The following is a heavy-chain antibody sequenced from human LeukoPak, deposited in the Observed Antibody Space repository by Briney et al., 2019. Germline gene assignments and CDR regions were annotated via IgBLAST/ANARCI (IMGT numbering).Heavy chain of an antibody. CDR2: IYYSRST. Sequence: PPETLSLTCIVSGGSISSYYWSWIRQPPGKGLEWIGYIYYSRSTNYNPSLKSRVTISVDTSKNQFSLKLSSVTAADTAVYYCARGGTDTAMVRTDYYYYMDVWGKGTTVTVSS. CDR3: ARGGTDTAMVRTDYYYYMDV. CDR1: GGSISSYY. J-gene: IGHJ6*03. V-gene: IGHV4-59*01. D-gene: IGHD5-18*01.